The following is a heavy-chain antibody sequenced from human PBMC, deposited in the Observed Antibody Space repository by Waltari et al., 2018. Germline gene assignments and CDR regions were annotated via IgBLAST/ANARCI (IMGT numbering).Heavy chain of an antibody. CDR3: ARDEARGPLGY. CDR1: GFTVSSNY. D-gene: IGHD3-10*01. J-gene: IGHJ4*02. V-gene: IGHV3-53*02. Sequence: EVQLVETGGGLIQPAGSLRLSCAASGFTVSSNYMRLVRQAPGEGLEWFSFIYRGGSTYYANSVKGRFTISRDKSKNTLYLQMNSLRAEDTAVYYCARDEARGPLGYWGQGTLVTVSS. CDR2: IYRGGST.